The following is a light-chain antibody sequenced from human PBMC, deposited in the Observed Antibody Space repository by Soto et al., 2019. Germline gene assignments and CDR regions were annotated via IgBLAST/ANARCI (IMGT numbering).Light chain of an antibody. CDR2: YDS. CDR1: NIGSKS. CDR3: QVWDSSSDHLWV. J-gene: IGLJ1*01. V-gene: IGLV3-21*04. Sequence: SYELTQPPSVSVAPGKTARITCGGNNIGSKSVQWYQQKPGQAPVLVIYYDSDRPSGIPERFSGSNSGNTATLTISRVEAGDEADYYCQVWDSSSDHLWVFGTGTQLTVL.